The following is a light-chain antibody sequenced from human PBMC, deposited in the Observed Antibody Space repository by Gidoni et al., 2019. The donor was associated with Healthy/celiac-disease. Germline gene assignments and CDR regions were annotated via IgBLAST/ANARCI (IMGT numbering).Light chain of an antibody. Sequence: SYELTQPPSVSVSPGQTASITCSGDKLGDKYACWYQQTPGQSPVLVIYQDSKRPSGIPERFSGSNSGNTATLTISGTQAMDEADYYCQAWDSSTAAFGTGTKVTVL. J-gene: IGLJ1*01. CDR2: QDS. CDR3: QAWDSSTAA. CDR1: KLGDKY. V-gene: IGLV3-1*01.